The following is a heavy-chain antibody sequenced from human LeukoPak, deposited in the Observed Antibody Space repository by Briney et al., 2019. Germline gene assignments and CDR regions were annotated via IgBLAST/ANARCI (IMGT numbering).Heavy chain of an antibody. D-gene: IGHD3-22*01. CDR2: SKSKTDGGTT. Sequence: GGSLRLSCAASGLTFSNAWMSWVRQAPGKGLEWVGRSKSKTDGGTTDYAAPVKGRFTISRDDSKNTLYLQMNSLKTEDTAVYYCTTAYYDSSGYYNDYWGQGTLVTVSS. V-gene: IGHV3-15*01. CDR3: TTAYYDSSGYYNDY. J-gene: IGHJ4*02. CDR1: GLTFSNAW.